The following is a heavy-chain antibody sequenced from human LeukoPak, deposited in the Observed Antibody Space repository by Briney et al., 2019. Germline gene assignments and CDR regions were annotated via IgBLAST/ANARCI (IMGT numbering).Heavy chain of an antibody. D-gene: IGHD2-21*02. V-gene: IGHV5-51*01. CDR1: GNRFSTNW. Sequence: GESLKISCRASGNRFSTNWIGWVRQMPGKGLEWMGFISPADSDNKYNPSFRGEVTISADKYINTAYLQWSSLKAPDTAMYYCARPAYCGSDCLSVWGQGTLVTVSS. CDR2: ISPADSDN. J-gene: IGHJ4*02. CDR3: ARPAYCGSDCLSV.